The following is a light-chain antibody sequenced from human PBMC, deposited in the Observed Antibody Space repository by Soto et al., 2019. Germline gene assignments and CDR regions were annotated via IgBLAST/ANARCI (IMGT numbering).Light chain of an antibody. Sequence: QPVLTQPPSASGTPGQRVTISCSGSSSNIGSNTVNWYQQFPGTAPKFLIYSNNQRPSGVPDRFSGSKSGTSASLAISGLQSEDEADYYCAAWDDSLNGVVFGGGTKLTVL. CDR3: AAWDDSLNGVV. CDR2: SNN. V-gene: IGLV1-44*01. CDR1: SSNIGSNT. J-gene: IGLJ2*01.